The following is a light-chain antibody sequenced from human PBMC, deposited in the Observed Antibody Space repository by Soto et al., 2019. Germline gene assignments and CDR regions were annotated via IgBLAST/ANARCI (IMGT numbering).Light chain of an antibody. CDR1: QSVSTY. J-gene: IGKJ2*01. V-gene: IGKV1-39*01. CDR2: AAS. Sequence: DIQITQSPSSLSTSVGDRVTITCRTSQSVSTYLNWYQQRPGKAPKLLIYAASSLESGVPSRFSGSGSGTDFTLTISSLQPEDSATYYCQQSYSSPQTFGQGTKVEIK. CDR3: QQSYSSPQT.